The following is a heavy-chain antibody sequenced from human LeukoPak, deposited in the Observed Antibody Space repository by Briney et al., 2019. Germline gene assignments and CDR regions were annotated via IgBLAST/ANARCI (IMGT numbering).Heavy chain of an antibody. CDR1: GFTFDDYA. V-gene: IGHV3-43*02. CDR2: ISGDGGST. J-gene: IGHJ4*02. Sequence: LAGGSLRLSCAASGFTFDDYAMHWVRQAPGKGLEWVSLISGDGGSTYYADSVKSRFTISRDSSKNSLYLQMNSLTTEDTALYYCAKDKDEKEAPDYWGQGTLVTVSS. CDR3: AKDKDEKEAPDY.